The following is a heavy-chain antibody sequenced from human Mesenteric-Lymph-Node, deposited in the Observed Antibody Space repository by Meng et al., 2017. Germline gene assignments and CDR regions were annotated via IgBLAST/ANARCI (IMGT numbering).Heavy chain of an antibody. CDR3: ARGGRYYDILTGYYNYVDY. CDR2: IYHSGST. Sequence: ESLKISCTVSGYSISSGYYWGWIRQPPGKGLEWIGSIYHSGSTYYNPSLKSRVTISVDTSKNQFSLKLSSVTAADTAVYYCARGGRYYDILTGYYNYVDYWGQGTLVTVSS. J-gene: IGHJ4*02. CDR1: GYSISSGYY. V-gene: IGHV4-38-2*02. D-gene: IGHD3-9*01.